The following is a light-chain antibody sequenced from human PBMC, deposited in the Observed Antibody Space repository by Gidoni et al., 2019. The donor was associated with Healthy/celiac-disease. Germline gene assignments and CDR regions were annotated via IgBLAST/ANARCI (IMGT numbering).Light chain of an antibody. CDR3: MQALQTPRT. CDR1: QSLLHSNGYNY. Sequence: QSPLSLPATPGEPASISCRSSQSLLHSNGYNYLDWYLQKPGQSPQLLIYLGSNRASGVPDRFSGSGSGTDFTLKISRVEAEDVGVYYCMQALQTPRTFGGGTKVEIK. CDR2: LGS. V-gene: IGKV2-28*01. J-gene: IGKJ4*01.